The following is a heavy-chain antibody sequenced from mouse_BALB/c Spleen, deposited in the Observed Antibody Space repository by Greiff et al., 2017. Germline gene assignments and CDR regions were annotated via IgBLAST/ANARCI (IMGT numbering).Heavy chain of an antibody. V-gene: IGHV5-4*02. CDR1: GFTFGDYY. CDR2: ISDGGSYT. Sequence: DVMLVESGGGLVKPGGSLKLSCAASGFTFGDYYMYWVRQTPEKRLEWVATISDGGSYTYYPDSVKGRFTISRDNAKNNLYLQMSSLKSEDTAMYYCASRLFAYWGQGTLVTVSA. J-gene: IGHJ3*01. CDR3: ASRLFAY.